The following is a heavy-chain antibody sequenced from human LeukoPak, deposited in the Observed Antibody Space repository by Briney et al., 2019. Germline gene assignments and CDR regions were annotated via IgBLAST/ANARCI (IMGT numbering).Heavy chain of an antibody. V-gene: IGHV3-21*01. CDR2: ISSSSSYI. D-gene: IGHD2-15*01. Sequence: GGSLRFSCAASGFTFSSYSMNWVRQAPGKGLEWVSSISSSSSYIYYADSVKGRFTISRDNAKNSLYLQMNSLRAEDTAVYYCAREEALSGSFDYWGQGTLVTVSS. J-gene: IGHJ4*02. CDR3: AREEALSGSFDY. CDR1: GFTFSSYS.